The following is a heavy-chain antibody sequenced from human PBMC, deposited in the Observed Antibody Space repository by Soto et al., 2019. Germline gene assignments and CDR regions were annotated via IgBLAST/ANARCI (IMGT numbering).Heavy chain of an antibody. CDR2: IKSKTDGGTT. J-gene: IGHJ3*02. D-gene: IGHD3-22*01. V-gene: IGHV3-15*07. CDR3: TIYYCGVYYRRGYSRTHAFDI. Sequence: GGSLRLSCAASGFTFSNAWMNWVRQAPGKGLEWVGRIKSKTDGGTTDYAAPVKGRFTISRDDSKNTLYLQMNSLKTEDTAVYYCTIYYCGVYYRRGYSRTHAFDIWGQGTMVTVSS. CDR1: GFTFSNAW.